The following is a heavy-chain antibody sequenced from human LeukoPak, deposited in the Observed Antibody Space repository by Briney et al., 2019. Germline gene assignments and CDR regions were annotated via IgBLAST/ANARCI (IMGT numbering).Heavy chain of an antibody. CDR2: ISSSSSTI. Sequence: GGSLRLSCAASGSTFSRYSMNWVRQAPGKGVEWVSYISSSSSTIYYADSVKGRFTISRDNAKNSLYLQMNSLRDEDTAVYYCARDLYYGSGSYDYWGEGTLVTVSS. V-gene: IGHV3-48*02. CDR3: ARDLYYGSGSYDY. D-gene: IGHD3-10*01. J-gene: IGHJ4*02. CDR1: GSTFSRYS.